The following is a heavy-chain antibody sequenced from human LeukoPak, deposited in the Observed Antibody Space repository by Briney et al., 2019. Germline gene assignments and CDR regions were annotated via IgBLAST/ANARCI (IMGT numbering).Heavy chain of an antibody. CDR1: GYTLTELS. D-gene: IGHD3-16*02. J-gene: IGHJ4*02. Sequence: GASVKVSCKVSGYTLTELSMTWVRQAPGKGLEWVANIQQDGSEKYYVDSVKGRFTISRDNAKNSLFLQMNSLRAEDTAVYYCARLTSVYDYVWGNYRPPDYWGQGTLVTVSS. CDR2: IQQDGSEK. CDR3: ARLTSVYDYVWGNYRPPDY. V-gene: IGHV3-7*01.